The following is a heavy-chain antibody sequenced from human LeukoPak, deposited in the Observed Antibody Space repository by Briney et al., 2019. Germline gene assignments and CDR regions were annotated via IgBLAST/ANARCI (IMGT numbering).Heavy chain of an antibody. D-gene: IGHD3-22*01. CDR3: ARDRIRYYDSSGYYGSGGFDY. CDR1: GGSISSSSYY. V-gene: IGHV4-39*07. CDR2: IYYSGST. J-gene: IGHJ4*02. Sequence: SETLSLTCTVSGGSISSSSYYWGWIRQPPGKGLEWIGSIYYSGSTYYNPSLKSRVTISVDTSKNQFSLKLSSVTAADTAVYYCARDRIRYYDSSGYYGSGGFDYWGQGTLVTVSS.